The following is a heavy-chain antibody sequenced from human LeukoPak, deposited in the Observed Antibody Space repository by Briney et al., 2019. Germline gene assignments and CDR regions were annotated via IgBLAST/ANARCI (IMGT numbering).Heavy chain of an antibody. CDR1: GYTFTGYY. D-gene: IGHD3-10*01. V-gene: IGHV1-2*02. Sequence: ASVKVSCKASGYTFTGYYMHWVRQAPGQGLEWMGWINPNSGGTNYAQKFQGRVTMTRDTSISTAYMELSRLRSDDTAVYYCARDRVTMVRGVRWSVLDPWGQGTLVTVSS. J-gene: IGHJ5*02. CDR2: INPNSGGT. CDR3: ARDRVTMVRGVRWSVLDP.